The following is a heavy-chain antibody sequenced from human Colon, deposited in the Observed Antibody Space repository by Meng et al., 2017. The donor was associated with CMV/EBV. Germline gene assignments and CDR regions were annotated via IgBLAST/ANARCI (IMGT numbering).Heavy chain of an antibody. CDR3: ARENSGYDNRRGFDY. Sequence: QVQLVQSGADVKKPGASVKVSCKPSGYTFTSSDLNWVRQATGQGLEVMGWMKPNSGNTGYAQKFQGRVTMTRNTSISTAYMELSGLRSEDTAVYYCARENSGYDNRRGFDYWGQGTLVTVSS. D-gene: IGHD5-12*01. CDR2: MKPNSGNT. J-gene: IGHJ4*02. CDR1: GYTFTSSD. V-gene: IGHV1-8*01.